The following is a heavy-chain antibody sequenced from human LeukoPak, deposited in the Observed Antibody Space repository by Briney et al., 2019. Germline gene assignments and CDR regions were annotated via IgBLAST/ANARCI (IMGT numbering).Heavy chain of an antibody. V-gene: IGHV3-48*03. CDR1: GFTFMSHE. J-gene: IGHJ3*01. CDR2: ISPSGSTM. CDR3: AREGYSEILGAFDL. Sequence: GGSLRLSCAASGFTFMSHEMNWVRQAPGKGLEWVSYISPSGSTMYYADSVKGRFTISRDNARNSLYLQMNSLRAEDTAVYYCAREGYSEILGAFDLWGQGTMVTVS. D-gene: IGHD1-26*01.